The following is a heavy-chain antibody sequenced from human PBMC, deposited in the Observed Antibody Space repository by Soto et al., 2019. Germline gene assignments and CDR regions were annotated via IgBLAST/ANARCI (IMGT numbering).Heavy chain of an antibody. CDR2: IYSGGST. D-gene: IGHD5-18*01. CDR1: GFTVSSNY. V-gene: IGHV3-66*01. J-gene: IGHJ6*03. CDR3: ARVSDTAMLAYYYMDV. Sequence: PGGSLRLSCAASGFTVSSNYMSWVRQAPGKGLEWVSVIYSGGSTYYADSVKGRFTISRDNSKNTLYLQMNSLRAEDTAVYYCARVSDTAMLAYYYMDVWGKGTTVTVSS.